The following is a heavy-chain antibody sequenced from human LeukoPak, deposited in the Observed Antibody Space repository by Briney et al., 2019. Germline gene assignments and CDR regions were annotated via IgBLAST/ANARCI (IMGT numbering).Heavy chain of an antibody. CDR1: GYTFTSYD. Sequence: ASVKVSCKASGYTFTSYDINWVRQATGQGLEWMGWMNPNSGNTGYAQKFQGRVTITRNTSISTAYMELSSLRSEDTAVYYCARGNPLISRLGDAFDIWGQGTMVTVSS. V-gene: IGHV1-8*03. D-gene: IGHD2-21*01. J-gene: IGHJ3*02. CDR2: MNPNSGNT. CDR3: ARGNPLISRLGDAFDI.